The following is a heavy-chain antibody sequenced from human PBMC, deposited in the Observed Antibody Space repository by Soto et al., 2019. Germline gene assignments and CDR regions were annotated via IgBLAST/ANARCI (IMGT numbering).Heavy chain of an antibody. Sequence: KTSETLSLTCTVSGGSISSGGYYWSWIRQHPGKGLEWIGYIYYSGSTYYNPSLKSRVTISVDTSKNQFSLKLSSVTAADTAVYYCARDYYDSSGYYRGWFDPWGQGTLVTVSS. D-gene: IGHD3-22*01. CDR1: GGSISSGGYY. J-gene: IGHJ5*02. CDR2: IYYSGST. CDR3: ARDYYDSSGYYRGWFDP. V-gene: IGHV4-31*03.